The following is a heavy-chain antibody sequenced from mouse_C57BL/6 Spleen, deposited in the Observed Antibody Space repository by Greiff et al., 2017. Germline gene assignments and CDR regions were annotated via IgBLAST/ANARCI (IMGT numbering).Heavy chain of an antibody. J-gene: IGHJ3*01. CDR3: AKITEVAY. V-gene: IGHV5-4*01. CDR1: GFTFSSYA. Sequence: EVQRVESGGGLVKPGGSLKLSCAASGFTFSSYAMSWVRQTPEKRLEWVATISDGGSYTYYPDNVKGRFTISRDNAKNNLYLQMSHLKSEDTAMYYCAKITEVAYWGQGTLVTVSA. D-gene: IGHD1-1*01. CDR2: ISDGGSYT.